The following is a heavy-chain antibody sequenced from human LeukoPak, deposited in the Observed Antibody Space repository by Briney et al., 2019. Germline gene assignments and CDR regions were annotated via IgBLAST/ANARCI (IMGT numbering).Heavy chain of an antibody. Sequence: GGSLRLSCVASGFTFSSYAMGWVRQAPGKRPEWVSSLTDSGGTTYYVDSVKGRFTISRDNSKNTLYLQMNSLRAEDTAVYYCARELGGISGYSSGWYYFDYWGQGTLVTVSS. J-gene: IGHJ4*02. CDR3: ARELGGISGYSSGWYYFDY. D-gene: IGHD6-19*01. V-gene: IGHV3-23*01. CDR2: LTDSGGTT. CDR1: GFTFSSYA.